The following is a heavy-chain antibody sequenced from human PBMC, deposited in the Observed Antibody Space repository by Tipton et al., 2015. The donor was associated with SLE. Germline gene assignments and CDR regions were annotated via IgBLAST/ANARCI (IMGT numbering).Heavy chain of an antibody. CDR2: MNPNSGNT. CDR3: AGGLTRSSSRHFQH. V-gene: IGHV1-8*01. D-gene: IGHD6-13*01. CDR1: GYTFTSYD. J-gene: IGHJ1*01. Sequence: QSGPEVKKPGASVKVSCKASGYTFTSYDINWVRQATGQGLEWMGWMNPNSGNTGYAQKFQGRVTMTRNTSISTAYMELSSLRSEATAVYYCAGGLTRSSSRHFQHWGQGTLVTVSS.